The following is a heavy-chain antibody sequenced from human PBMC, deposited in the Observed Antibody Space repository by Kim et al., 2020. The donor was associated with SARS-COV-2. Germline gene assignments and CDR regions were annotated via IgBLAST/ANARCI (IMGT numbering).Heavy chain of an antibody. J-gene: IGHJ4*02. V-gene: IGHV4-30-2*01. Sequence: SETLSLTCAVSGGSISSGGYSWSWIRQPPGKGLEWIGYIYHSGSTYYNPSLKSRVTISVDRSKNQFSLKLSSVTAADTAVYYCARGGRGITFGGVIVEYYFDYWCQGTLVTVSS. D-gene: IGHD3-16*02. CDR3: ARGGRGITFGGVIVEYYFDY. CDR2: IYHSGST. CDR1: GGSISSGGYS.